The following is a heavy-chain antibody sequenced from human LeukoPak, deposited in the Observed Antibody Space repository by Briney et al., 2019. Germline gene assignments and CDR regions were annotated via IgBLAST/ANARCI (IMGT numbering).Heavy chain of an antibody. J-gene: IGHJ5*02. Sequence: SETLSLTCTVSGGSISSSSYYWGWIRQPPGKGLEWVGSIYYSGSTYYNPSLKSRITISVNTTKNQYSLKLSSLTSADTAVYYCARQGPPFTFGVVIVKDNWFDPCGQGTLVTVSS. D-gene: IGHD3-16*02. CDR1: GGSISSSSYY. CDR3: ARQGPPFTFGVVIVKDNWFDP. V-gene: IGHV4-39*01. CDR2: IYYSGST.